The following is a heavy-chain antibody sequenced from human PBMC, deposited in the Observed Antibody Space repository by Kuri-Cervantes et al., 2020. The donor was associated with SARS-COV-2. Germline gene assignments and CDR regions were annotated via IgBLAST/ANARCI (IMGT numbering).Heavy chain of an antibody. J-gene: IGHJ4*02. Sequence: GESLKISCAASGFTFSNAWMNWVRQAPGKGLEWVRRIKSKTDGGATDYAAPVKGRFTLSRDASKNTLYLQVNSLITEDTAIYYCTTGQWELKYYFDYWGQGTLVTVSS. CDR1: GFTFSNAW. V-gene: IGHV3-15*07. CDR2: IKSKTDGGAT. D-gene: IGHD3-10*01. CDR3: TTGQWELKYYFDY.